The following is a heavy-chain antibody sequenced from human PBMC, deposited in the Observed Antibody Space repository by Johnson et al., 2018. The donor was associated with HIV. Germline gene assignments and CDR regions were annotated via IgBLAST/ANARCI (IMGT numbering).Heavy chain of an antibody. V-gene: IGHV3-66*01. CDR1: GLTVSSNY. CDR2: FFSGGTT. D-gene: IGHD5-24*01. CDR3: ARACRDGYTCDAFDI. J-gene: IGHJ3*02. Sequence: VQLVESGGGLVQPGGSLRLACAASGLTVSSNYMSWVRQAPGKGLEWVSVFFSGGTTYYADSVNGRFTISRDNSKNTLFLQINSLRADDTALYYCARACRDGYTCDAFDIWGQGTMVTVSS.